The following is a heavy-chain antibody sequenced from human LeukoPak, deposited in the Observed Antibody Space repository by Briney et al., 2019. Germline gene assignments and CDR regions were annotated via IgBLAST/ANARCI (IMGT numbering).Heavy chain of an antibody. J-gene: IGHJ4*02. Sequence: PGGSLRLSCAASGFTFSSYNMNWVRQAPGKGLEWVSYISRSGGTIYYADSVKGRSTISRDNAKSSLWLQMNSLRDEDTAVYYCARPISDGVFDCWGQGTLVTVSS. CDR1: GFTFSSYN. CDR2: ISRSGGTI. CDR3: ARPISDGVFDC. V-gene: IGHV3-48*02. D-gene: IGHD2-21*02.